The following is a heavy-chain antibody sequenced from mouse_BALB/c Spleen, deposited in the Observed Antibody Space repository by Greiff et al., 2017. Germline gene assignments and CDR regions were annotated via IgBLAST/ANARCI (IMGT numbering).Heavy chain of an antibody. D-gene: IGHD4-1*02. Sequence: EVMLVESGGGLVQPGGSRKLSCAASGFTFSSFGMHWVRQAPEKGLEWVAYISSGSSTIYYADTVKGRFTISRDNPKNTLFLQMTSLRSEDTAMYYCARSTGTYYFDYWGQGTTLTVSS. CDR1: GFTFSSFG. J-gene: IGHJ2*01. V-gene: IGHV5-17*02. CDR2: ISSGSSTI. CDR3: ARSTGTYYFDY.